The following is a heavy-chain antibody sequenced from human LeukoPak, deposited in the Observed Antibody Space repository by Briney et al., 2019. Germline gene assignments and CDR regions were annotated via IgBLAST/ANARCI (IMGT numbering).Heavy chain of an antibody. CDR2: ISGSGGGK. CDR3: AKDNADSPIYYFAS. D-gene: IGHD3-9*01. V-gene: IGHV3-23*01. Sequence: GGSLRLSCAASGFSFSTYAMNWVRQAPGKGLEGVSGISGSGGGKFYADSVKCRFTISRDKSKSTLYLQMNSLKAEDAAVYYCAKDNADSPIYYFASWGQGTLVTVSS. J-gene: IGHJ4*02. CDR1: GFSFSTYA.